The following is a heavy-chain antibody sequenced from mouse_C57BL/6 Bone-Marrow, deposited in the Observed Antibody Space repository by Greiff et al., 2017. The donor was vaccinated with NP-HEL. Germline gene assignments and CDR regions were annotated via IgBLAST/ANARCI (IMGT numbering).Heavy chain of an antibody. V-gene: IGHV1-82*01. CDR3: ARCLLPAMDY. D-gene: IGHD1-1*01. J-gene: IGHJ4*01. CDR1: GYAFSSSW. CDR2: IYPGGGDT. Sequence: QVQLKQSGPELVKPGASVKLSCKASGYAFSSSWMNWVKPRPGKGLEWIGRIYPGGGDTNYNGKFKGKATLTADKSSSTAYMQLSSLTAEDSAVYFCARCLLPAMDYWGQGTSVTVSS.